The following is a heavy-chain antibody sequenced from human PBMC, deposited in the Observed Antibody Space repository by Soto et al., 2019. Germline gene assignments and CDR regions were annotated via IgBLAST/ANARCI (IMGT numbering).Heavy chain of an antibody. J-gene: IGHJ4*02. CDR2: VDHSGST. CDR3: ARGRRGSYND. Sequence: QVQLQQWGAGPLKPSETLSLTCAVYGGSLGGFYWSWIRQPPGKGLEWIGDVDHSGSTNYNPSLKSRAIMSVDMSKNQFSLKLSSVTAADTSVYYCARGRRGSYNDWGQGTLVTVSS. D-gene: IGHD1-26*01. CDR1: GGSLGGFY. V-gene: IGHV4-34*01.